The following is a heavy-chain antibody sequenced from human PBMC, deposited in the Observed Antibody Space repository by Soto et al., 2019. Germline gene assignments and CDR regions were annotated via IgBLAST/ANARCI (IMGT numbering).Heavy chain of an antibody. D-gene: IGHD3-3*01. J-gene: IGHJ3*01. Sequence: QLHLVQSGAEVKKPGASVKVSCKTSGYIFTSYGINWVRQAPGQGLEWMGWISPFNGNTKFAQKFQGRVNMTTDTPASPAYMGFRSVRPFDMAMYICAREVWSVLFGPGAPRAGGSGSKRCGCDLWGHGTVVAVSS. CDR2: ISPFNGNT. CDR3: AREVWSVLFGPGAPRAGGSGSKRCGCDL. V-gene: IGHV1-18*03. CDR1: GYIFTSYG.